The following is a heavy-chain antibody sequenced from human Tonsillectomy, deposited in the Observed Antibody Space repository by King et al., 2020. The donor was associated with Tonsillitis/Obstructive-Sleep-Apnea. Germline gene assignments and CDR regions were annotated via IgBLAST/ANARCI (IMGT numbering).Heavy chain of an antibody. J-gene: IGHJ5*02. CDR3: ASELPAAGTNWFDP. V-gene: IGHV3-21*01. CDR2: ISSSSSYM. CDR1: GFTFSSYS. D-gene: IGHD6-13*01. Sequence: VQLVESGGGLVKPGGSLRLSCAASGFTFSSYSMNWVRQAPGKGLEWVSSISSSSSYMYYADSVKGRFTISRDNAKDSLFLQMNSLSVEDTAVYYCASELPAAGTNWFDPWGQGTLVTVSS.